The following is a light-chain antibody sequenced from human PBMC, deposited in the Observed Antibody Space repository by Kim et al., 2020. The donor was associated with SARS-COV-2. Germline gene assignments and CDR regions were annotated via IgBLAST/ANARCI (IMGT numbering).Light chain of an antibody. CDR2: EDH. CDR3: QSYDSSNHVV. J-gene: IGLJ2*01. V-gene: IGLV6-57*03. CDR1: SGSIASKY. Sequence: KTLTNSCTRSSGSIASKYVQWYQRRPGSAPTTVIYEDHQRPSGVPDRFSGAIDISSNSASLTISGLKTEDEADYYCQSYDSSNHVVFGGGTKLTVL.